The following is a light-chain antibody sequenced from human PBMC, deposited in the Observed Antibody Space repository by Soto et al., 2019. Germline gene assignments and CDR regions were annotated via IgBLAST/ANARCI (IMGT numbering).Light chain of an antibody. CDR1: QTISSW. J-gene: IGKJ1*01. Sequence: IHITHSPSSLSGCLRHRFTINSRASQTISSWLAWYQQKPGKAPKLLIYKASTLKSGVPSRFSGSGSGTEFTLTISSLQPDDFATYYCQHYNSYSEAFGQGTKVDIK. CDR2: KAS. CDR3: QHYNSYSEA. V-gene: IGKV1-5*03.